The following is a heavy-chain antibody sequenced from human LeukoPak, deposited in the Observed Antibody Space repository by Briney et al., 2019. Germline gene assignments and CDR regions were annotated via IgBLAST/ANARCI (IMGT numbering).Heavy chain of an antibody. CDR3: ARRSVSGSSYFDS. J-gene: IGHJ4*02. CDR2: ISNSGDST. Sequence: PGGPLRLSCVASGFTFSNHGMRWVRQAPGKGLEWASRISNSGDSTYSADSVKGRFTISRDNSKNTLSLQMNSLRAEDTAVYFCARRSVSGSSYFDSWGQGTLVTVSS. D-gene: IGHD3-10*01. CDR1: GFTFSNHG. V-gene: IGHV3-23*01.